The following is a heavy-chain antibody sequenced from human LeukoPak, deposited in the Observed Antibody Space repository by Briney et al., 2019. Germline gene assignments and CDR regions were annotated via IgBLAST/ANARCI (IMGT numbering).Heavy chain of an antibody. Sequence: GGSLRLSCAASGFTFSSYAMSWVRQAPGKGLEWVSAISGSGGSTYYADSVKGRSTISRDNSKNTLYLQMNSLRAEDTAVYYCAKLMITFGGVIAECFDYWGQGTLVTVSS. CDR3: AKLMITFGGVIAECFDY. J-gene: IGHJ4*02. V-gene: IGHV3-23*01. CDR2: ISGSGGST. CDR1: GFTFSSYA. D-gene: IGHD3-16*02.